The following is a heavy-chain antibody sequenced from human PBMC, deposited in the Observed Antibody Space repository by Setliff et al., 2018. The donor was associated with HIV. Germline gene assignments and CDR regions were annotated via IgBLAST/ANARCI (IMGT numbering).Heavy chain of an antibody. J-gene: IGHJ6*03. Sequence: GGSLRLSCEASGFTFSDHYMSWVRQAPGKGLEWVSILHSGYKTSYSDSVKGRFTISRDNAKNLLFLYMDSLRPEDTAVYYCARVVSPDSSNYYYYYMDVWGKGTTVTVSS. D-gene: IGHD4-4*01. CDR1: GFTFSDHY. V-gene: IGHV3-66*02. CDR2: LHSGYKT. CDR3: ARVVSPDSSNYYYYYMDV.